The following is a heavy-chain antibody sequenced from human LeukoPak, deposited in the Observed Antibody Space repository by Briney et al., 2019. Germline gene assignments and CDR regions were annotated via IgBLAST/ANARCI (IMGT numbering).Heavy chain of an antibody. Sequence: SETLSLTCAVYGGSFSGYYWSWIRQPPGKGLEWIGEINHSGSTNYKPSLKSRVTVSVDTSKNQFSLKLSSVTAADKAVYYCAAADPGRYFDYWGQGTLVTVSS. CDR1: GGSFSGYY. J-gene: IGHJ4*02. V-gene: IGHV4-34*01. CDR3: AAADPGRYFDY. CDR2: INHSGST. D-gene: IGHD6-13*01.